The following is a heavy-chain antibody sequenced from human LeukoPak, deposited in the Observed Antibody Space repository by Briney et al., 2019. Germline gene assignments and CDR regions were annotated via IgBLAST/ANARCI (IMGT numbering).Heavy chain of an antibody. V-gene: IGHV3-23*01. CDR2: ISGSGGSP. Sequence: GGSLRLSCAASGFTFSSYAMSWVRQAPGKGLEWVSAISGSGGSPYYADSVKGRFTISRDNSKNTLYLQMNSLRAEDTALYYCAKDGGWRYYYGMDVWGQGTTVTVSS. CDR3: AKDGGWRYYYGMDV. CDR1: GFTFSSYA. D-gene: IGHD6-19*01. J-gene: IGHJ6*02.